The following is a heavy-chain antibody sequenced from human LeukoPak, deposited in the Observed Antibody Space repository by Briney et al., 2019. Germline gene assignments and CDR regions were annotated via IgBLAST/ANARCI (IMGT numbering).Heavy chain of an antibody. J-gene: IGHJ3*02. CDR1: GDSISSSY. CDR3: ATGYCSSTSCYSLFDAFDI. D-gene: IGHD2-2*02. Sequence: SETLSLTCTVSGDSISSSYWSWIRQHPGKGLEWIGYIYYSGSTYYNPSLKSRVTISVDTSKNQFSLKLSSVTAADTAVYYCATGYCSSTSCYSLFDAFDIWGQGTMVTVSS. CDR2: IYYSGST. V-gene: IGHV4-59*06.